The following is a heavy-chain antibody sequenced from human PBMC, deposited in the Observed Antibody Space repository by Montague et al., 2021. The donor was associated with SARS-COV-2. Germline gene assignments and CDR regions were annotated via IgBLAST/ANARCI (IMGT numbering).Heavy chain of an antibody. CDR1: GFTFSSYA. Sequence: SLRFSCAAPGFTFSSYAMHWVRQAPGKGLEWVAVISYDGSNKYYADSVKGRFTISRDNSKNTLYLQMNSLRAEDTAVYYCAREFGSGSDYWGQGTLVTVS. CDR2: ISYDGSNK. V-gene: IGHV3-30*04. D-gene: IGHD3-22*01. CDR3: AREFGSGSDY. J-gene: IGHJ4*02.